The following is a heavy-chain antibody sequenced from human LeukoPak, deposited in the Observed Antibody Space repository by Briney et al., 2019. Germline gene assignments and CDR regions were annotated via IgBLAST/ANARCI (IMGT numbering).Heavy chain of an antibody. J-gene: IGHJ6*03. CDR1: GYTFTSYG. CDR3: ARAHSYVGYYYMDV. CDR2: ISAYNGNT. V-gene: IGHV1-18*01. D-gene: IGHD5-18*01. Sequence: GASVKVSCEASGYTFTSYGITWVRQAPGQGLEWMGWISAYNGNTNYAEKFQGRVTMTTDTSTSTVYMELRSLRSDDTAVYYCARAHSYVGYYYMDVWGKGTTATVSS.